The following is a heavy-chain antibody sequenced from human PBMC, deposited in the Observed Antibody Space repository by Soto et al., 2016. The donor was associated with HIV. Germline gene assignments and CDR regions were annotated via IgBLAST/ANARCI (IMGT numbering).Heavy chain of an antibody. Sequence: EVQLVESGGGVVRPGGSLRLSCAASGFTFDDYGMSWVRQAPGKGLEWVSGINWNGGSTGYADSVKGRFTISRDNAKNSLYLQMNSLRAEDTALYYCARGRGPYSSSWKRYYFDYWGQGTLITVSS. CDR3: ARGRGPYSSSWKRYYFDY. V-gene: IGHV3-20*04. CDR2: INWNGGST. CDR1: GFTFDDYG. D-gene: IGHD6-6*01. J-gene: IGHJ4*02.